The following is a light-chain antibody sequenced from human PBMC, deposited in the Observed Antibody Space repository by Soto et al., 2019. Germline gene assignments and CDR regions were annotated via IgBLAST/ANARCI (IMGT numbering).Light chain of an antibody. J-gene: IGKJ3*01. CDR1: QSVSGN. Sequence: EIVMTQSPATLSVSPGERATLSCRASQSVSGNLAWYQQKPGQAPRLLIYGASTRATGIPARFSGSGSGTELPLTLSSLQSEDFAVYYCQQYNNWPPGFGPGTKVDIK. CDR2: GAS. CDR3: QQYNNWPPG. V-gene: IGKV3-15*01.